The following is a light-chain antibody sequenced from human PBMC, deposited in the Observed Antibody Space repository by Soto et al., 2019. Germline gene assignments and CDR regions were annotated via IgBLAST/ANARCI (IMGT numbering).Light chain of an antibody. V-gene: IGLV2-14*01. Sequence: QSALTQPASVSGSPGQSITISCTGTSSDVGGYDYVSWYQQHPGKVPKLMIYDVSSRPSGVSNRFSGSKSGNTASLTISGLQAXDXAXYYCSSYASSSTLVFGGGTKLTVL. CDR2: DVS. CDR1: SSDVGGYDY. J-gene: IGLJ2*01. CDR3: SSYASSSTLV.